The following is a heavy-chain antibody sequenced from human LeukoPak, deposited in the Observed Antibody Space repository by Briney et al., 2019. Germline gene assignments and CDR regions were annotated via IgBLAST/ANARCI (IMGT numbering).Heavy chain of an antibody. Sequence: GGSLRLSCAASGFTFSNAWMSWVRQAPGKGLEWVGRIKSKTDGGTTDYAAPVKGRFTISRDDSKNTLYLQMNSLRAEDTAVYYCAKGSGYEAQYYYYMDVWGKGTTVTISS. CDR3: AKGSGYEAQYYYYMDV. D-gene: IGHD5-12*01. CDR2: IKSKTDGGTT. J-gene: IGHJ6*03. CDR1: GFTFSNAW. V-gene: IGHV3-15*01.